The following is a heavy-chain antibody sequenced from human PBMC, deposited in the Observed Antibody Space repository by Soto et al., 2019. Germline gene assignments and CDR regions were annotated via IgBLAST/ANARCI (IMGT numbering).Heavy chain of an antibody. J-gene: IGHJ4*02. CDR2: ISGSDGST. D-gene: IGHD6-13*01. CDR1: GFTFSSYA. CDR3: ARRSSSWYFAY. Sequence: PGGSLRLSCAASGFTFSSYAMNWVRQAPGKGLEWVSVISGSDGSTYYADSVKGRFTISRDNSKNTLNLQMNSLRAEDTAVYYCARRSSSWYFAYWGMDTLVTDAS. V-gene: IGHV3-23*01.